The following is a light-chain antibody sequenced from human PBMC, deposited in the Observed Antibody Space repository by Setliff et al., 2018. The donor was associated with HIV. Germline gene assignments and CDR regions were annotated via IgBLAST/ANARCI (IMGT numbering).Light chain of an antibody. CDR3: SSYTSSSPLYV. CDR1: SSDVGGYNY. V-gene: IGLV2-14*01. J-gene: IGLJ1*01. CDR2: EVS. Sequence: QSVLTQPASVSGSPGQSITISCTGTSSDVGGYNYVSWYQQHPGKAPKLMIYEVSNRPSGVPDRFSGSKSGNTASLTISGLQTEDEAGYFCSSYTSSSPLYVFGTGTKVTVL.